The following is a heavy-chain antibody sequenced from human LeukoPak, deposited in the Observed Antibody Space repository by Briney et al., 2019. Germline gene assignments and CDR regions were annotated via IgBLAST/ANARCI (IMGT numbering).Heavy chain of an antibody. CDR2: INPSGGST. J-gene: IGHJ5*02. Sequence: ASVKVSCKASGYTFTSYYMHWVRQAPGQGLEWMGIINPSGGSTSYAQKFQGRVTMTRDTSTSTVYMELSSLRSEDTAVYYCARDAYYYGSGSPRANWFDPWGQGTLVTVSS. D-gene: IGHD3-10*01. V-gene: IGHV1-46*01. CDR1: GYTFTSYY. CDR3: ARDAYYYGSGSPRANWFDP.